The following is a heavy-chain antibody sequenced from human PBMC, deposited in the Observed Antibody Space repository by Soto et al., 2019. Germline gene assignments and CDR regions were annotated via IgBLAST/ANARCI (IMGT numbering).Heavy chain of an antibody. CDR2: IYYSGST. Sequence: QVQLQESGPGLVKPSQTLSLTCTVSGGSISSGGYYWSWIRQHPGKGLEWIGYIYYSGSTYYNPSRKSRVTISVDTSKNQFSLKLSSVTAADTAVYYCARESGFWSGYMEGGYYYGMDVWGQGTTVTVSS. D-gene: IGHD3-3*01. CDR3: ARESGFWSGYMEGGYYYGMDV. J-gene: IGHJ6*02. V-gene: IGHV4-31*03. CDR1: GGSISSGGYY.